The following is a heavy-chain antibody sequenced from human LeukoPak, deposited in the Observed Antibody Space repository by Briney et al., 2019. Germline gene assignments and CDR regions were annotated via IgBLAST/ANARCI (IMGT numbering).Heavy chain of an antibody. D-gene: IGHD4-17*01. CDR1: GGSVSNDTYY. Sequence: SEILSLTCTVSGGSVSNDTYYWSWIRRPPGKGLEWIGYIHDSGSTNYNPSLKSRVTISVDTSKNQFSLKLSSVTAADTAVYYCARVTHDYGDAFDIWGQGTMVTVSS. CDR3: ARVTHDYGDAFDI. J-gene: IGHJ3*02. CDR2: IHDSGST. V-gene: IGHV4-61*01.